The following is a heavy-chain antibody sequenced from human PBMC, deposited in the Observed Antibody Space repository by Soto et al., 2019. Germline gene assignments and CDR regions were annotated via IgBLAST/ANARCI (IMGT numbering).Heavy chain of an antibody. J-gene: IGHJ4*02. D-gene: IGHD2-2*01. Sequence: PWGSLRLSCAASGFTFSSYAMSWVRQAPGKGLEWVSAISGSGGSTYYADSVKGRFTISRDNSKNTLYLQMNSLRAEDTAVYYCAKGGGRYQLLSLYYFDYWGQGTLVTVSS. CDR1: GFTFSSYA. V-gene: IGHV3-23*01. CDR2: ISGSGGST. CDR3: AKGGGRYQLLSLYYFDY.